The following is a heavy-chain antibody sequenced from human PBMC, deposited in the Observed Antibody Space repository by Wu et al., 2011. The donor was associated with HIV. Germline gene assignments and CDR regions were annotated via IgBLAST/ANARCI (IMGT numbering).Heavy chain of an antibody. J-gene: IGHJ3*02. CDR3: ARVKRTGIRLWCDCYAFDI. CDR1: GYTFITYG. Sequence: QVQLVQSGAEVKKPGASVRVSCKASGYTFITYGITWVRQAPGQGLEWMGGLIPIFTTVNYAQKFQGRVTITTDESTSTAYMELSSLRSEDTAVYYXARVKRTGIRLWCDCYAFDIWGQGTMVTVSS. D-gene: IGHD2-21*02. CDR2: LIPIFTTV. V-gene: IGHV1-69*01.